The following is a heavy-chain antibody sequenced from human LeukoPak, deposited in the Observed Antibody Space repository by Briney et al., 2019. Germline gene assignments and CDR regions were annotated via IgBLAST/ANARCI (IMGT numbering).Heavy chain of an antibody. J-gene: IGHJ4*02. CDR1: GYTFTSYA. D-gene: IGHD6-13*01. Sequence: ASVKVSCKASGYTFTSYAMHWVRQAPGQRLEWMGWINAGNGNTKYSQKFQGRVTITRDTSASTAYMELSSLRSEDTAVYYCARDYKYSSSWYCFDYWGQGTLVTVSS. V-gene: IGHV1-3*01. CDR2: INAGNGNT. CDR3: ARDYKYSSSWYCFDY.